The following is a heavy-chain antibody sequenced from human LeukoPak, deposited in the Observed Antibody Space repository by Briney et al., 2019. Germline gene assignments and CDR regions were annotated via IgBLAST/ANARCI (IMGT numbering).Heavy chain of an antibody. V-gene: IGHV3-53*04. CDR1: GFIVSSNY. Sequence: GGSLRLSCAASGFIVSSNYMSGVRQAPGKGLEWVSSIYSGGSTYYADSVKGRYTISRHNPNTLCLQMNSLKTEDTAVYYCARIRLDYSETRIDSFDIWGQGTMVTVSS. D-gene: IGHD3-22*01. J-gene: IGHJ3*02. CDR2: IYSGGST. CDR3: ARIRLDYSETRIDSFDI.